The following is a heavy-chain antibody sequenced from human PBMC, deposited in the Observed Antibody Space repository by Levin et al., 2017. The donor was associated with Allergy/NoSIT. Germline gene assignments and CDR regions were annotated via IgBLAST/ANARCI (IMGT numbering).Heavy chain of an antibody. CDR3: AKDKDYRKYYFDY. CDR2: ISGTGGST. J-gene: IGHJ4*02. Sequence: LSLTCAASGFPFTNYAMNWVRQAPGKGLEWVSTISGTGGSTYYADSVKGRFTISRDNSQNTLYLQMNSLRAEDTAIYYCAKDKDYRKYYFDYWGQGTLVIVSS. D-gene: IGHD4-11*01. CDR1: GFPFTNYA. V-gene: IGHV3-23*01.